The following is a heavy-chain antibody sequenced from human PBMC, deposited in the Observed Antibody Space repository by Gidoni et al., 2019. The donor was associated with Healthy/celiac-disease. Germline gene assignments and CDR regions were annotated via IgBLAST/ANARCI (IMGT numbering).Heavy chain of an antibody. CDR1: GFTFSDYY. J-gene: IGHJ6*02. CDR3: ARDPKYYYDSSGYYYAGMDV. CDR2: ISSSGSTI. V-gene: IGHV3-11*01. Sequence: QVQLVESGGGLVKPGGSLRLSCAASGFTFSDYYMSWIRQAPGTGLEWVSYISSSGSTIYYADSVKGRFTISRDNAKNSLYLQMNSLRAEDTAVYYCARDPKYYYDSSGYYYAGMDVWGQGTTVTVSS. D-gene: IGHD3-22*01.